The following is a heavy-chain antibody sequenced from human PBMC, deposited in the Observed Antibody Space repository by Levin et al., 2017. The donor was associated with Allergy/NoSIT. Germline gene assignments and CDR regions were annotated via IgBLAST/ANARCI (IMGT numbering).Heavy chain of an antibody. Sequence: QTGGSLRLSCAASGFTFSSYGMSWARQAPGKGLEWVASIKQLGSENYYVDSAKGRFTISRGNAKNSLYLRMSSLRVEDTAVYYCARFMSSTNTFDYWGQGTLVTVSS. CDR1: GFTFSSYG. CDR3: ARFMSSTNTFDY. CDR2: IKQLGSEN. V-gene: IGHV3-7*01. D-gene: IGHD5/OR15-5a*01. J-gene: IGHJ4*02.